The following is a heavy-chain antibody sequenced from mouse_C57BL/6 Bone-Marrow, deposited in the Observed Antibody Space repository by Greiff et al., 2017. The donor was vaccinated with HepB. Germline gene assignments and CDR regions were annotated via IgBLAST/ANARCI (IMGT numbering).Heavy chain of an antibody. Sequence: EVQGVESGGGLVKPGGSLKLSCAASGFTFSSYAMSWVRQTPEKRLEWVATISDGGSYTYYPDNVKGRFTISRDNAKNNLYLQMSHLKSEDTAMYYCARDKIYYGSSYGYFDVWGTGTTVTVSS. CDR3: ARDKIYYGSSYGYFDV. V-gene: IGHV5-4*01. D-gene: IGHD1-1*01. CDR2: ISDGGSYT. J-gene: IGHJ1*03. CDR1: GFTFSSYA.